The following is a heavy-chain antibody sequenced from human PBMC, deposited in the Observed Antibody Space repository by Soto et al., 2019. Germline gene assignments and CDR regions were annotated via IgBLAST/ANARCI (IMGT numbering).Heavy chain of an antibody. V-gene: IGHV1-18*01. J-gene: IGHJ5*02. CDR3: ARDGGLPYYYFWSGSFDP. Sequence: GASVKVSCKASGYTFTSYGISWVRQAPGQGLEWMGWISAYNGNTNYAQKLQGRVTMTTDTSTSTAYMELRSLRSDDTAVYYCARDGGLPYYYFWSGSFDPWGQGTLVTVSS. D-gene: IGHD3-3*01. CDR2: ISAYNGNT. CDR1: GYTFTSYG.